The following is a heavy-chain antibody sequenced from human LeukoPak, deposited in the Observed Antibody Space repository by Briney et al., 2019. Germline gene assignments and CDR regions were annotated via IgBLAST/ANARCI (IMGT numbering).Heavy chain of an antibody. D-gene: IGHD3-9*01. Sequence: GGSLRLSCAASGFTFSSYGMHWVRQAPGKGLEWVAFIRYDGSNKYYADSVKGRFTISRDNSKNTLYLQMNSLRAEDTAVYYCTKARNYDILTGYLDYWGQGTLVTISS. CDR3: TKARNYDILTGYLDY. V-gene: IGHV3-30*02. CDR2: IRYDGSNK. J-gene: IGHJ4*02. CDR1: GFTFSSYG.